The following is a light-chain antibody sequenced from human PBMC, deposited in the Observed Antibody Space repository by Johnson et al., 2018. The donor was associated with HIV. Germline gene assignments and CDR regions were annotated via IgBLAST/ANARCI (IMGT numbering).Light chain of an antibody. CDR3: GTWEKSLNTGAV. CDR1: SSNIGNNY. J-gene: IGLJ1*01. Sequence: QSVLTQPPSVSAAPGQKVTISCSGSSSNIGNNYVSWYQQLPGTVPKLLIYDNNKRPSGIPDRFSGSKSGTSATLGIAGLQTGDEADYYCGTWEKSLNTGAVFGTGTKVTVL. V-gene: IGLV1-51*01. CDR2: DNN.